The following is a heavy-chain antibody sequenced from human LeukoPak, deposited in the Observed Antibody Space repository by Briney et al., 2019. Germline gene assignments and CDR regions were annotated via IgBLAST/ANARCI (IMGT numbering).Heavy chain of an antibody. Sequence: SETLSLTCTVSGGSISSSSYYWGWIRQPPGKGVEWVGSIYYSGSTYYNPSLKSRVTISVDTSKNQFSLKLSSVTAADTAVYYCARGQMIVETAFDIWGQGTTVTVSS. J-gene: IGHJ3*02. V-gene: IGHV4-39*07. CDR2: IYYSGST. CDR1: GGSISSSSYY. D-gene: IGHD3-22*01. CDR3: ARGQMIVETAFDI.